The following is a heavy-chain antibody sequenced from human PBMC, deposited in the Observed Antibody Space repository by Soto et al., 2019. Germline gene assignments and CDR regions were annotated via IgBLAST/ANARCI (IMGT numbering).Heavy chain of an antibody. CDR2: ISGSGGST. J-gene: IGHJ4*02. V-gene: IGHV3-23*01. D-gene: IGHD3-9*01. Sequence: GGSLRLSCAASGFTFSSYAMSWVRQAPGKGLEWVSAISGSGGSTYYADSVKGRFTISRDNSKNTLYLQMNSLRAEDTAVYYCARERYDILTGYCFDYWGQGTLVTVSS. CDR3: ARERYDILTGYCFDY. CDR1: GFTFSSYA.